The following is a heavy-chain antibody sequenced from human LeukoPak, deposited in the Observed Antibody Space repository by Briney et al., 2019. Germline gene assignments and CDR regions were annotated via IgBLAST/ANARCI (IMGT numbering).Heavy chain of an antibody. V-gene: IGHV3-30*03. CDR1: GFTFSSYG. Sequence: PGRSLRLSCAASGFTFSSYGMHWVRQAPGKGLEWVAVISYDGSNKYYADSVKGRFTISRDNSKNTLYLQMNSLRAEDTAVYYCKGGYSCETLTARRPYYYYGMDVWGQGTTVTVSS. D-gene: IGHD5-18*01. J-gene: IGHJ6*02. CDR2: ISYDGSNK. CDR3: KGGYSCETLTARRPYYYYGMDV.